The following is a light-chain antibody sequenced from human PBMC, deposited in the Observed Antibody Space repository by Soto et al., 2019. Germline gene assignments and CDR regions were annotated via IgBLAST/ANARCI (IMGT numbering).Light chain of an antibody. CDR3: QQYATPPIYT. V-gene: IGKV3-20*01. J-gene: IGKJ2*01. CDR2: GAS. Sequence: EIVLTQSPGTLSLSPGERATLSCRASQGVSSSYLAWYQQKPGQAPRLLIYGASCRAPGIPDRFSGSGSGTAFTLTISRLEPEDSAVYYCQQYATPPIYTFGQGTKLEIK. CDR1: QGVSSSY.